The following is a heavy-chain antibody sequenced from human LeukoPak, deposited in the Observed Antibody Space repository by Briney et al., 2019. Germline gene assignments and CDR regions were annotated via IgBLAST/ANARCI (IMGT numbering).Heavy chain of an antibody. D-gene: IGHD3-22*01. J-gene: IGHJ4*02. CDR2: ISSSSSYI. CDR3: ARDNEGDYYDSSGYYIDY. Sequence: GGSLRLSCAASGFIFSTYSMNWVRQTPGKGLEWVSSISSSSSYIYYADSVKGRFTISRDNAKNSLYLQMNSLRAEDTAVYYCARDNEGDYYDSSGYYIDYWGQGTLVTVSS. CDR1: GFIFSTYS. V-gene: IGHV3-21*01.